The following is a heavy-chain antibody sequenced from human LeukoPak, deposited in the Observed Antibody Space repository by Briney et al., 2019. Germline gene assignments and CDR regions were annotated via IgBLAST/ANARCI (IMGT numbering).Heavy chain of an antibody. Sequence: SSETLSLTCIVSGGSISSSSYYWGWIRQPPGKGLEWIGTIYYSGSTYYNPSLKSRVTISVDTSKNQLSLKLSSVTAADTAVYYCARWDRRYYFDYWGQGTLVTVSS. CDR1: GGSISSSSYY. V-gene: IGHV4-39*07. CDR2: IYYSGST. D-gene: IGHD1-26*01. J-gene: IGHJ4*02. CDR3: ARWDRRYYFDY.